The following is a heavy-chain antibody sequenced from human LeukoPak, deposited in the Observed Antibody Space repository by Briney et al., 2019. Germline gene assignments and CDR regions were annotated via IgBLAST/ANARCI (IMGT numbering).Heavy chain of an antibody. CDR1: AYIFTDYY. Sequence: ASVKVSCKASAYIFTDYYMHWVRQAPGQGLEWMGWINPNTGGTNYAQKLQGRVTMTTDTSTSTAYMELRSLRSDDTAVYYCARARVGTGYFDWRGYYYGMDVWGQGTTVTVSS. CDR3: ARARVGTGYFDWRGYYYGMDV. J-gene: IGHJ6*02. D-gene: IGHD3-9*01. CDR2: INPNTGGT. V-gene: IGHV1-2*02.